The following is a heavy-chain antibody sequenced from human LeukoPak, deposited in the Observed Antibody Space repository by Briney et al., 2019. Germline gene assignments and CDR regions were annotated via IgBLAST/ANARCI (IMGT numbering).Heavy chain of an antibody. CDR1: GFTFSSYG. J-gene: IGHJ4*02. V-gene: IGHV3-30*02. CDR2: IRYDGSNK. D-gene: IGHD4-11*01. CDR3: AKDRSNYEVIDY. Sequence: PGGSLRLSCAASGFTFSSYGMYWVRQAPGKGLEWVAFIRYDGSNKYYADSVKGRFTISRDNSENTLYLQMNSLRAEDTAVYYCAKDRSNYEVIDYWGQGTLVTVSS.